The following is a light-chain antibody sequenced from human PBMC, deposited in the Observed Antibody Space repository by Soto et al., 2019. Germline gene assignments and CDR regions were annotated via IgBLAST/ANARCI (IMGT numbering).Light chain of an antibody. CDR1: PSDIGNYKF. V-gene: IGLV2-14*02. Sequence: QSALTQPASVSGSPGQSITISCTGTPSDIGNYKFVSWFQHHPGKAPKLLIYGVTNRPSGVSDRFSGSKSGNSASLTISGLQADDEADYHCSSYTSSNSLVFGGGTKLTVL. CDR3: SSYTSSNSLV. CDR2: GVT. J-gene: IGLJ3*02.